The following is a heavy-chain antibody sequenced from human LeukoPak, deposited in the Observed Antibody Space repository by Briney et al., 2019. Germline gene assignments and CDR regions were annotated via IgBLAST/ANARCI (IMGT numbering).Heavy chain of an antibody. J-gene: IGHJ5*02. Sequence: GGSLRLSCAASGFTFSSYAMSWVRQAPGKGLEWVSAISGSGGSTYYADSVKGRFTISRDNSKNTLYLQMNSLRAEDTAVYYCEKDYSSSWYSGFDPWGQGTLVTVSS. CDR1: GFTFSSYA. V-gene: IGHV3-23*01. D-gene: IGHD6-13*01. CDR3: EKDYSSSWYSGFDP. CDR2: ISGSGGST.